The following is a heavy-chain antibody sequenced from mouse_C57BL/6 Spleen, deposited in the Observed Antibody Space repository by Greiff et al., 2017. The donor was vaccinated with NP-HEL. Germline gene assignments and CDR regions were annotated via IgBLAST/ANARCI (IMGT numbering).Heavy chain of an antibody. J-gene: IGHJ4*01. CDR2: IHPNSGST. CDR1: GYTFTSYW. Sequence: VQLQQPGAELVKPGASVKLSCKASGYTFTSYWMHWVKQRPGQGLEWIGMIHPNSGSTNYNEKFKSKATLTVDKSSSTAYMQLSSLTSEDSAVYYCARDDGYRYYYAMDYWGQGTSVTVSS. D-gene: IGHD2-3*01. CDR3: ARDDGYRYYYAMDY. V-gene: IGHV1-64*01.